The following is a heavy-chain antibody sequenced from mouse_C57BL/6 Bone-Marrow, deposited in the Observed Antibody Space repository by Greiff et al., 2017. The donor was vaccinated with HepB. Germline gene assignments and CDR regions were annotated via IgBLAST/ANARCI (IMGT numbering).Heavy chain of an antibody. CDR3: ARGIYYSSYDWYVDV. Sequence: VQLQQSGPELVKPGASVMISCKASGYSFTGHYMHWVKQSHGNILVWIGYIFPYNGVSSYNQKFKGKATLIVDKSSSTAYMELRSLTSEYSAVYYCARGIYYSSYDWYVDVRGTGTTVTGSS. CDR1: GYSFTGHY. V-gene: IGHV1-31*01. D-gene: IGHD2-5*01. CDR2: IFPYNGVS. J-gene: IGHJ1*03.